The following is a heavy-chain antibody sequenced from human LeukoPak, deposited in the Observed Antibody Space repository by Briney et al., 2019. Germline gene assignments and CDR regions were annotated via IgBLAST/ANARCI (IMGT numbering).Heavy chain of an antibody. CDR3: ARSSLRGERDY. Sequence: GGSLRLSCAASGFTFSSNWMSWVRQAPDKGLEWVANMNQDGGEKYYVDSVKGRFTISRDNAKNSLYLQMNSLRAEDTAVYYCARSSLRGERDYWGQGTLVTVSS. J-gene: IGHJ4*02. D-gene: IGHD3-10*01. CDR1: GFTFSSNW. CDR2: MNQDGGEK. V-gene: IGHV3-7*01.